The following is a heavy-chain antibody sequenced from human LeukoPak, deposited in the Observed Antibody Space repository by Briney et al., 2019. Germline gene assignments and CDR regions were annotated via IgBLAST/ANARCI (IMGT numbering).Heavy chain of an antibody. CDR1: GFTSSSYG. D-gene: IGHD3-10*01. CDR2: ISYDGSNK. V-gene: IGHV3-30*18. J-gene: IGHJ4*02. Sequence: PGGSLRLSCAASGFTSSSYGMHWVRQAPGKGLEWVAVISYDGSNKYYADSVKGRFTISRDNSKNTLYLQVNSQRAEDMAVYYCAKDARLGTFDYWGQGTLVTVSS. CDR3: AKDARLGTFDY.